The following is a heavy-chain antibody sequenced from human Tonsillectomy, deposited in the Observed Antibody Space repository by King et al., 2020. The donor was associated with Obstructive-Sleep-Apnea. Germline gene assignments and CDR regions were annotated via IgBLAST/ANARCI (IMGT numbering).Heavy chain of an antibody. CDR1: GFTFSTYG. V-gene: IGHV3-30*18. D-gene: IGHD3-10*01. CDR2: ISYDGRNE. CDR3: AKVAGNYEFFYYGMDV. J-gene: IGHJ6*02. Sequence: QVQLVESGGGVVQPGRSLRLSCEASGFTFSTYGMHWVRQAPGKGLEWVAVISYDGRNEYYADSVKGRFTISRDNSKNTLYLQMNSLRAEDTAVYYCAKVAGNYEFFYYGMDVWGQGTTVTVSS.